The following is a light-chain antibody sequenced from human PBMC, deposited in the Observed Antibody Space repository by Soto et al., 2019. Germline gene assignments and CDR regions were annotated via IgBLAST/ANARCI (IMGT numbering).Light chain of an antibody. CDR3: QQSYLTPRT. J-gene: IGKJ2*01. CDR1: QRISTS. CDR2: AAS. Sequence: IQMTQSPSSLSASVGDRVTITCRACQRISTSLNWYQHQVGRAPKLLIYAASSLQTGVPSRFSGSGSGTDFTLTISSLQPEDFATYYCQQSYLTPRTFGQGTKLEIK. V-gene: IGKV1-39*01.